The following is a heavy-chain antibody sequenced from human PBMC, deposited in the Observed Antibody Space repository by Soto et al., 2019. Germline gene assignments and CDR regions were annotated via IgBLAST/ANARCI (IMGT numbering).Heavy chain of an antibody. CDR1: GGTFSSYA. CDR3: ARDDCSSTSCYWGYGY. Sequence: HVQLVQSGAEVKKPGSSVKVSCKASGGTFSSYAISWVRQAPGQGLELMGGIIPIFGTANYAQKFQGRVTIAADESTSTAYMELSSLRSEATAVYYCARDDCSSTSCYWGYGYWGQGTLVTVSS. J-gene: IGHJ4*02. D-gene: IGHD2-2*01. V-gene: IGHV1-69*01. CDR2: IIPIFGTA.